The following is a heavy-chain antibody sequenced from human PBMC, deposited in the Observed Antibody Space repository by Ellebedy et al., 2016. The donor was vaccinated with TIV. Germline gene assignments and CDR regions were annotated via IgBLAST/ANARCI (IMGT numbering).Heavy chain of an antibody. D-gene: IGHD5-18*01. Sequence: GESLKISXAASGFTFSSYGMHWVRQAPGKGLEWVAVISYDGSNKYYADSVKGRFTISRDNSKNTLYLQMNSLRAEDTAVYYCAKYTAMVNAFDIWGQGTMVTVSS. CDR3: AKYTAMVNAFDI. J-gene: IGHJ3*02. V-gene: IGHV3-30*18. CDR2: ISYDGSNK. CDR1: GFTFSSYG.